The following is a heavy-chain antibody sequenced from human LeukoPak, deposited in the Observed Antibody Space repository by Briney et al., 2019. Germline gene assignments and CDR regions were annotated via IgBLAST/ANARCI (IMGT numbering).Heavy chain of an antibody. J-gene: IGHJ4*02. V-gene: IGHV3-49*03. CDR3: TRLEGLGGSGSILFDY. CDR2: IRSKAYGGTT. CDR1: GFTFGDYA. D-gene: IGHD3-10*01. Sequence: QPGRSLRLSCTASGFTFGDYAMSWFRQAPGKGLEWVGFIRSKAYGGTTEYAASVKGRFTISRDDSKSIAYLQMNSLKTEDTAVYYCTRLEGLGGSGSILFDYWGQGTLVTVSS.